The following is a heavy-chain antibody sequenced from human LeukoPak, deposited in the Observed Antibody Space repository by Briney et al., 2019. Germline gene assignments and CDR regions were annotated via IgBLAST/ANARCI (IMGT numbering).Heavy chain of an antibody. D-gene: IGHD5-18*01. J-gene: IGHJ4*02. CDR1: GFTFTNYN. Sequence: ASVKVSCKASGFTFTNYNMHWVRQAPGQELEWMGIINPSGGSTNYAQNFQARVTMTRDTSTSTVYMELSSLRSEDTAVYYCARDMDTGPDLFDYWGQGTLVTVSS. CDR2: INPSGGST. V-gene: IGHV1-46*01. CDR3: ARDMDTGPDLFDY.